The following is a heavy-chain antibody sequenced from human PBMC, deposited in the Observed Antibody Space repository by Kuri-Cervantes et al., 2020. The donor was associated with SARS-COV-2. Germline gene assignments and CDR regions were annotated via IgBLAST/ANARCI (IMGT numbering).Heavy chain of an antibody. V-gene: IGHV3-30*18. Sequence: GGCLRLACAASGFTFRSSGMHWVRQAPGKGLEWVALLSNDGAHEYYADSVKGRFTISRDNFKNTLFLQMNSLRSEDTAMYYCAKGGDFWSGFTYFDSCGPGNLVTVSS. CDR2: LSNDGAHE. CDR3: AKGGDFWSGFTYFDS. CDR1: GFTFRSSG. D-gene: IGHD3-3*01. J-gene: IGHJ4*02.